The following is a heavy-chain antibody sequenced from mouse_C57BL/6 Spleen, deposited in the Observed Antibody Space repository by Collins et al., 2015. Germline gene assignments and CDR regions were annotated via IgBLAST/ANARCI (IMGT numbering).Heavy chain of an antibody. CDR1: GFTFSSFG. J-gene: IGHJ3*01. CDR3: ARYGSSPFAY. V-gene: IGHV5-17*02. CDR2: ISSGSSTI. Sequence: DVQLVESGGGLVQPGGSRKLSCAASGFTFSSFGMHWVRQAPEKGLEWVAYISSGSSTIYYADTVKGRFTISRDNPKNTLFLQMTSLRSEDTAMYYCARYGSSPFAYWGQGTLVTVSA. D-gene: IGHD1-1*01.